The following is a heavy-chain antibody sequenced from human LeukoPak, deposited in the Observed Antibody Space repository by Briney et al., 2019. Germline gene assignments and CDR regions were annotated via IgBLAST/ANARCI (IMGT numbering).Heavy chain of an antibody. CDR1: GYTFTTYA. D-gene: IGHD3-3*01. V-gene: IGHV7-4-1*02. CDR2: INTNTGNP. CDR3: WXXXXXXDFWSGYIMDY. J-gene: IGHJ4*02. Sequence: GASVKVSCKASGYTFTTYAMNWVRQAPGQGLEWMGWINTNTGNPTYAQGFTGRFVFFLDNSVSAAYLQISSLKAEDTAVYYWWXXXXXXDFWSGYIMDYWGQGTLVTVSS.